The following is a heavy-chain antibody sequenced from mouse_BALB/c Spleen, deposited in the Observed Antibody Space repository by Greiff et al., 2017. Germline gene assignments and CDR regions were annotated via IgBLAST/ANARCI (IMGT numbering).Heavy chain of an antibody. CDR3: ARKQRLLYNGMDY. J-gene: IGHJ4*01. CDR2: IWSGGST. D-gene: IGHD2-12*01. CDR1: GFSLTSYG. Sequence: VKLMESGPGLVQPSQSLSITCTVSGFSLTSYGVHWVRQSPGKGLEWLGVIWSGGSTDYNAAFISRLSISKDNSKSQVFFKMNSLQANDTAIYYCARKQRLLYNGMDYWGQGTSVTVSS. V-gene: IGHV2-2*02.